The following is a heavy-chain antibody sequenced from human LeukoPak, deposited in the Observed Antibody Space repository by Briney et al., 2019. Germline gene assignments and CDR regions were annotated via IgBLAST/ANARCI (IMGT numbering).Heavy chain of an antibody. CDR3: AKVMPPGRIRFYSYYMDV. CDR2: IRYDGSNE. Sequence: GGSLRLSCAASGFTFSNYGMQWVRQAPGKGLEWVAFIRYDGSNEYYADSVKGRFTISRDKSKNTLSLQMNGLRVEDTAVYYCAKVMPPGRIRFYSYYMDVWGKGTTVTVS. D-gene: IGHD2-15*01. V-gene: IGHV3-30*02. J-gene: IGHJ6*03. CDR1: GFTFSNYG.